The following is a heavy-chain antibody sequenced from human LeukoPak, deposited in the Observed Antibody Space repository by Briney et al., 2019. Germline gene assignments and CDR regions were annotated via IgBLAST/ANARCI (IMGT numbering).Heavy chain of an antibody. Sequence: ASVKVSCKASGGTFSSYAISWVRQAPGQGLEWMGRIIPILGIANYAQKFQGRVTITADKSTSTAYMELSSLRSEDTAVYYCARGELERHDYWYFDLWGRGTLVTVSS. CDR3: ARGELERHDYWYFDL. J-gene: IGHJ2*01. D-gene: IGHD1-1*01. CDR2: IIPILGIA. V-gene: IGHV1-69*04. CDR1: GGTFSSYA.